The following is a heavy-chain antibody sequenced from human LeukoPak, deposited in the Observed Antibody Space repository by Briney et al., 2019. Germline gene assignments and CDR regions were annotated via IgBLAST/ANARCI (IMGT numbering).Heavy chain of an antibody. V-gene: IGHV4-30-4*01. J-gene: IGHJ3*02. Sequence: SQTLSLTCTVSGGSIRSGDYYWSWIRQPPGKGLEWIGYIYYSGSTYYNPSLKSRVTISVDTSKNQFSLKLSSVTAADTAVCYCASNPRYCSSTSCYLNAFDIWGQGTMVTVSS. CDR1: GGSIRSGDYY. CDR2: IYYSGST. CDR3: ASNPRYCSSTSCYLNAFDI. D-gene: IGHD2-2*01.